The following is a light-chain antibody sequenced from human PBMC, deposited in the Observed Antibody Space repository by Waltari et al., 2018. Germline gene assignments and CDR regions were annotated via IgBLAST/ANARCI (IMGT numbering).Light chain of an antibody. CDR2: GTS. Sequence: EIVLTQSPGPLSLSPGESATLSCRASQSVTRISLTWYQKKVGQAPRLLIYGTSSRATSIPDRFGGSGSGTEFTLTISRLEPEDFAVYYCQQYDGEVVTFGGGTKVEI. CDR3: QQYDGEVVT. J-gene: IGKJ4*01. V-gene: IGKV3-20*01. CDR1: QSVTRIS.